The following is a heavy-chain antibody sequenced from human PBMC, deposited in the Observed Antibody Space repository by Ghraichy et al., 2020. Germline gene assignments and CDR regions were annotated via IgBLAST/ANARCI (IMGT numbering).Heavy chain of an antibody. J-gene: IGHJ4*02. D-gene: IGHD1-26*01. CDR3: ARDRSAGATDY. CDR1: GFAFRNSW. CDR2: INQDGKTI. V-gene: IGHV3-7*03. Sequence: LSLTCAASGFAFRNSWMSWVRQAPGKGLEWVANINQDGKTINYVDSVKGRFTISRDNAKNSLFLQMDSLRGDDTAVYYCARDRSAGATDYWGQGTLVTVSS.